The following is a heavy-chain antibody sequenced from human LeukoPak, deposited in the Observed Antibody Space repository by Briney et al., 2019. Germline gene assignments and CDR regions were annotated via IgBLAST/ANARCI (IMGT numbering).Heavy chain of an antibody. CDR3: ANDSATGYSYAWGYFDC. V-gene: IGHV3-23*01. CDR1: GFTFSSYA. J-gene: IGHJ4*02. D-gene: IGHD5-18*01. Sequence: GGSLRLSCAASGFTFSSYAMSWVRQAPGKGLEWVSAISGSGGSTYYADSVKGRFTISRDNSKNTLYLQMNSLRAEDTAVYYCANDSATGYSYAWGYFDCWGQGTLVTASS. CDR2: ISGSGGST.